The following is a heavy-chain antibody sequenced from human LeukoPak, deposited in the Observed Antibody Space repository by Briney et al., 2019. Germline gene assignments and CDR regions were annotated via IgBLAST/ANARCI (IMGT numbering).Heavy chain of an antibody. Sequence: GGSLRLSCAGSGFTVSSNYMSWVRQAPGKGLEWVSVIYTGGNTYYADSVKGRFTISRDNSKNTLFLQMNSLRAEDTAVYYCARLRGSTGIQLWFWFDPWGQGTLVTVSS. CDR3: ARLRGSTGIQLWFWFDP. V-gene: IGHV3-66*04. D-gene: IGHD5-18*01. CDR1: GFTVSSNY. J-gene: IGHJ5*02. CDR2: IYTGGNT.